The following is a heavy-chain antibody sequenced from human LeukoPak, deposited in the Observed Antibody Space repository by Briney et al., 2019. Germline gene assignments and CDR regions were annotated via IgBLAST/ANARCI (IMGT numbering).Heavy chain of an antibody. CDR1: GGTFSSYA. J-gene: IGHJ4*02. Sequence: ASVNVSCKASGGTFSSYAISWVRQAPGQGLEWMGGIIPIFGTANYAQKFQGRVTITADESTSTAYMELSSLRSEDTAVYYCARTGRWLQLSWFDYWGQGTLVTVSS. D-gene: IGHD5-24*01. V-gene: IGHV1-69*13. CDR2: IIPIFGTA. CDR3: ARTGRWLQLSWFDY.